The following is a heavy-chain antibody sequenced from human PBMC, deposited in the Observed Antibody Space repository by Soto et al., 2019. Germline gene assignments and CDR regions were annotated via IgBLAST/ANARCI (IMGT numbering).Heavy chain of an antibody. CDR2: IIPMFGTA. D-gene: IGHD5-12*01. V-gene: IGHV1-69*12. Sequence: QVQLVQSGAEVKKPESSVKVSCKAPGGTFSTYAISWVRQAPGQGLEWMGGIIPMFGTANYAQRFQDRVMITADESTKPVDMELSSLGSEDTAVYFWASGMQPGLRRINNGYSGWGQGTVVTVSS. CDR1: GGTFSTYA. J-gene: IGHJ4*02. CDR3: ASGMQPGLRRINNGYSG.